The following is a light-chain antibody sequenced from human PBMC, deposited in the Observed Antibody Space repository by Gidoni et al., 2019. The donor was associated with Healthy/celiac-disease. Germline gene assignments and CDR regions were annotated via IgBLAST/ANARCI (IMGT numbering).Light chain of an antibody. CDR3: QQYDSYSLWT. CDR2: KAS. J-gene: IGKJ1*01. CDR1: QCISSW. V-gene: IGKV1-5*03. Sequence: DIQMIQSPSTRSASVGDRVTITCRASQCISSWLAWYQQKPGKAPKLLLYKASSLESGVPSRFSGSGSGTAFTLTISSLQHDDFATYYCQQYDSYSLWTFGQGTKVEIK.